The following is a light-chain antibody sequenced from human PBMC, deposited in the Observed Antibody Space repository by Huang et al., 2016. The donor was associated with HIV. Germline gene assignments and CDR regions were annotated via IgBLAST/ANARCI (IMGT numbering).Light chain of an antibody. CDR1: QSVGSN. CDR3: QQYNNWPRRT. J-gene: IGKJ1*01. Sequence: EIVMTQSPATLSVSPGERATLSCRASQSVGSNLAWYQQKPGQAPRLRIYGASARDTGLPAMFSGNGSGTEFTLTISSLQSEDFAVYYCQQYNNWPRRTFGQGTKVEIK. V-gene: IGKV3-15*01. CDR2: GAS.